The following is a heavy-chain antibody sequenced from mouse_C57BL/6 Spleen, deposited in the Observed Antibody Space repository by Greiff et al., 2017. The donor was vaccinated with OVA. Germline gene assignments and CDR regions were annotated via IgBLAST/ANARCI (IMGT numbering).Heavy chain of an antibody. V-gene: IGHV1-26*01. CDR1: GYTFTDYY. D-gene: IGHD2-2*01. Sequence: VQLQQSGPELVKPGASVKISCKASGYTFTDYYMNWVKQSPGKSLEWIGDINPNTGGTSYNQKFKGKATLTVDKSSSTAYLELRSLTSEDSEVYYCERWEVTTPYYFDYWGQGTTLTVSS. J-gene: IGHJ2*01. CDR2: INPNTGGT. CDR3: ERWEVTTPYYFDY.